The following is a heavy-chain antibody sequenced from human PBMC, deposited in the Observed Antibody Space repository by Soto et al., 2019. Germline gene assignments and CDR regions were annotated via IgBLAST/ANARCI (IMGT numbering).Heavy chain of an antibody. Sequence: PSETLSLTCSVSGASIRSYYWHWIRQPPGKGLEWIGYVYTSDYTRYSSSLKSRVTISVDTSKSQLSLKLTSMTAADTAVYYCARDMHAGFTHYFDPWGQGTLVTVS. CDR3: ARDMHAGFTHYFDP. CDR2: VYTSDYT. V-gene: IGHV4-4*08. D-gene: IGHD1-26*01. CDR1: GASIRSYY. J-gene: IGHJ5*02.